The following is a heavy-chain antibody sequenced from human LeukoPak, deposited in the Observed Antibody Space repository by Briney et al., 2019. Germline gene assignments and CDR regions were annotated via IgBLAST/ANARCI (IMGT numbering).Heavy chain of an antibody. Sequence: PGGSLRLSCAASGFTFSSYAMSWLRQTPQKGLEWVSGISVTGDIKYYADSVKGRFTIARDNSRTTLYLQLNSLRADDTAVYYCAKSHITRYPLQYYFDLWGQGAQVIVSS. CDR3: AKSHITRYPLQYYFDL. V-gene: IGHV3-23*01. CDR1: GFTFSSYA. D-gene: IGHD2-21*01. CDR2: ISVTGDIK. J-gene: IGHJ4*02.